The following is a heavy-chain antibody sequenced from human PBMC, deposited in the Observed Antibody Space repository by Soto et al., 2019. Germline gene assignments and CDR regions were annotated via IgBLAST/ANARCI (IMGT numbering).Heavy chain of an antibody. CDR2: ISAYNGNT. D-gene: IGHD6-19*01. V-gene: IGHV1-18*04. J-gene: IGHJ3*02. CDR3: ARVGFSLGSGWLPDI. CDR1: GFTFTSYG. Sequence: QAQLVQSGAEVTKPGASVKVSCKASGFTFTSYGISWVRQAPGQGLEWMGWISAYNGNTNYAQKLQGRVTMTTDTSTSTAYMELRSLRSDDTAVYYCARVGFSLGSGWLPDIWGQGTMVTVSS.